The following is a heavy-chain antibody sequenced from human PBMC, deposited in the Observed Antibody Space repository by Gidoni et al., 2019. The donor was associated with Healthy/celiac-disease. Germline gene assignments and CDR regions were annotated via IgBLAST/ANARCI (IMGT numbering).Heavy chain of an antibody. Sequence: QVQLVQSGAEVKKPGASVKVSCKASGYTFTSYGISWVRQAPGQGLEWMGWISAYNGNTNYAQKLQGRVTMTTDTSTNTSYMELRSLRSDDTAVYYCARGVYYGSGSYYLYFDYWGQGTLVTVSS. D-gene: IGHD3-10*01. CDR1: GYTFTSYG. CDR2: ISAYNGNT. V-gene: IGHV1-18*01. CDR3: ARGVYYGSGSYYLYFDY. J-gene: IGHJ4*02.